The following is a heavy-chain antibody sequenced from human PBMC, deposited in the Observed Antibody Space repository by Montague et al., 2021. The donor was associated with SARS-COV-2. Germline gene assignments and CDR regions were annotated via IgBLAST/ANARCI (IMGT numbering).Heavy chain of an antibody. J-gene: IGHJ6*02. CDR2: IYYSGST. D-gene: IGHD3-10*01. V-gene: IGHV4-31*03. CDR3: ARDHGQWFGELWGHGLDV. CDR1: SGSISTGHH. Sequence: TLSLTCSVSSGSISTGHHWSWIRQHPMKGLEWIGYIYYSGSTXYNPSFKGRVTISIDTAKNQFSLELTSMTAADTAVYHCARDHGQWFGELWGHGLDVWGQGTTVIVSS.